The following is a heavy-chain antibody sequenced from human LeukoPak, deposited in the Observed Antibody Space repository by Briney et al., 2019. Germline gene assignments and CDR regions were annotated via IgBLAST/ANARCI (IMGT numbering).Heavy chain of an antibody. Sequence: SVKVSCKASGGTFSSYAISWVRQAPGQGLEWMGGIIPIFGTANYAQKFQGRVTITADKSTSTAYMELSSLRSEDTAVYYCASWQLTTVTTLAFDIWGQGTMVTVSS. J-gene: IGHJ3*02. CDR2: IIPIFGTA. CDR1: GGTFSSYA. CDR3: ASWQLTTVTTLAFDI. V-gene: IGHV1-69*06. D-gene: IGHD4-17*01.